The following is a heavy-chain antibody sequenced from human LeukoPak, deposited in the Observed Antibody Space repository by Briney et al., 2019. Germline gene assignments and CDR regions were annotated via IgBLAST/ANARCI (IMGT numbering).Heavy chain of an antibody. CDR3: AKTPDYGDDYYFVY. CDR1: GFTFDDYA. V-gene: IGHV3-9*01. CDR2: ISWNSGSI. D-gene: IGHD4-17*01. Sequence: GRSLRLSCAASGFTFDDYAMHWVRQAPGKGLERVSGISWNSGSIGYADSVKGRFTISRDNAKNSLYLQMNSLRAEDTALYYCAKTPDYGDDYYFVYWGQGTLVTVSS. J-gene: IGHJ4*02.